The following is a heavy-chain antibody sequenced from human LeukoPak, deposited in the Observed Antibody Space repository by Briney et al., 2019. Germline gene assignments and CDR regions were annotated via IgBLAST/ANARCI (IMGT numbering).Heavy chain of an antibody. CDR3: ARGRNDFWSGYPLYYYGMDA. CDR2: ISSSSSYI. D-gene: IGHD3-3*01. V-gene: IGHV3-21*01. Sequence: GGSLRLSCAASGFTFSSYSMNWVRQAPGKGLEWVSFISSSSSYIYYADSVKGRFTISRDNAKNSLYLQMNSLRAEDTAVYYCARGRNDFWSGYPLYYYGMDAWGQGTTVTVSS. J-gene: IGHJ6*02. CDR1: GFTFSSYS.